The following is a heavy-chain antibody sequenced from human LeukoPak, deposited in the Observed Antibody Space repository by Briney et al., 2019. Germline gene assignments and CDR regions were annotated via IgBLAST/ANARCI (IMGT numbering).Heavy chain of an antibody. CDR2: MNPNSGNT. Sequence: ASVKVSCKASGYTFTSYDINWVRQATGQGLEWMGWMNPNSGNTGYAQKFQGRVTMTTDTSTSTAYMELRSLRSDDTAVYYCASLGKLGDYFDYWGQGTLVTVSS. V-gene: IGHV1-8*01. CDR1: GYTFTSYD. J-gene: IGHJ4*02. CDR3: ASLGKLGDYFDY. D-gene: IGHD7-27*01.